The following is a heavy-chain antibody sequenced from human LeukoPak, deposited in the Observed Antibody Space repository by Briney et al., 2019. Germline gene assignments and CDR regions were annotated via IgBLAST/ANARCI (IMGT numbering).Heavy chain of an antibody. CDR1: GGTFSSYT. D-gene: IGHD3-9*01. J-gene: IGHJ6*03. CDR3: ARAYYDILTGYYRFNYYYYMDV. CDR2: INPSGGST. V-gene: IGHV1-46*01. Sequence: ASVKVSCKASGGTFSSYTISWVRQAPGQGLEWMGIINPSGGSTSYAQKFQGRVTMTRDMSTSTVYMELSSLRSEDTAVYYCARAYYDILTGYYRFNYYYYMDVWGKGTTVTVSS.